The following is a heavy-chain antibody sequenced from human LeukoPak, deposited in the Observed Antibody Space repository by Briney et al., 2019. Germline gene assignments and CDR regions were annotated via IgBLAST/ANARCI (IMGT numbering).Heavy chain of an antibody. CDR1: GFTFSNYW. CDR2: TNSDGSST. CDR3: AKTPKNYDSSGGGGFDC. D-gene: IGHD3-16*01. V-gene: IGHV3-74*01. J-gene: IGHJ4*02. Sequence: GGSLRLSCAASGFTFSNYWMHWVRQAPGKGLVWVSRTNSDGSSTSYADSVKGRFTISRDNSKSTLFLQMNSLRAEDTAVYYCAKTPKNYDSSGGGGFDCLGQGTLVTVSS.